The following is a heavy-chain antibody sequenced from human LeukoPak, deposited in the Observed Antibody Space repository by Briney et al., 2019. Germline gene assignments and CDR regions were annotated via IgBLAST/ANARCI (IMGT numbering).Heavy chain of an antibody. Sequence: SETLSLTCAVSGGSISSYYWSWIRQPPGKGLEWIGYIYYSGSTNYNPSLKSRVTISVDTSKNQFSLKLSSVTAADTAVYYCARQGIAAAGPFDYWGQGTLVTVSS. CDR2: IYYSGST. V-gene: IGHV4-59*08. J-gene: IGHJ4*02. CDR1: GGSISSYY. CDR3: ARQGIAAAGPFDY. D-gene: IGHD6-13*01.